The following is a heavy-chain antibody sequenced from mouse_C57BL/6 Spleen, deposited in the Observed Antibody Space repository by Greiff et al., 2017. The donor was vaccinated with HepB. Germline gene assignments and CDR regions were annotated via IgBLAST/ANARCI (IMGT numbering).Heavy chain of an antibody. J-gene: IGHJ3*01. CDR3: AKEASGPGFAY. CDR1: GYTFTSYW. CDR2: IDPSDSYT. Sequence: VQLQQPGAELVMPGASVKLSCKASGYTFTSYWMHWVKQRPGQGLEWIGEIDPSDSYTNYNQKFKGKSTLTVDKSSSTAYMQLSSLTSEDSAVYYCAKEASGPGFAYWGQGTLVTVSA. D-gene: IGHD3-1*01. V-gene: IGHV1-69*01.